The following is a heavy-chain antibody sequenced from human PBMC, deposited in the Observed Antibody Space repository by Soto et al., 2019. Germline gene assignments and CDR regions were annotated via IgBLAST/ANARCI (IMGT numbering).Heavy chain of an antibody. V-gene: IGHV3-23*01. J-gene: IGHJ6*02. CDR1: GFTFSSYA. Sequence: GGSLRLSCAASGFTFSSYAMSWVRQAPGKGLEWVSAISGSGGSTYYADSVKGRFTISRDNSKNTLYLQMNSLRAEDTAVYYCASSGGGGYCSGGSCWAVPYYYYGMDVWGQGTTVTVSS. CDR2: ISGSGGST. CDR3: ASSGGGGYCSGGSCWAVPYYYYGMDV. D-gene: IGHD2-15*01.